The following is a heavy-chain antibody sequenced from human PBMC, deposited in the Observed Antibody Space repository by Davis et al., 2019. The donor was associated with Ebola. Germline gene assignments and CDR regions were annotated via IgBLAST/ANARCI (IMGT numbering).Heavy chain of an antibody. CDR2: IKSKTDGGTT. D-gene: IGHD1-26*01. V-gene: IGHV3-15*07. CDR1: GFTFSNAC. J-gene: IGHJ6*02. Sequence: PGGSLRLSCAASGFTFSNACMNWVRQAPGKGLEWVGRIKSKTDGGTTDYAAPVKGRFTMSRDDSKNTLYLQMNSLKTEDSALYYCTTDRGIFVGATWYEDYYYGIDVWGQGTTVTVSS. CDR3: TTDRGIFVGATWYEDYYYGIDV.